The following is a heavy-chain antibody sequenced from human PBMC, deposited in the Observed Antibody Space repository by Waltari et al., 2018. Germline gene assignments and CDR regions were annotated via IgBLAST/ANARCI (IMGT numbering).Heavy chain of an antibody. CDR2: INPSGGST. V-gene: IGHV1-46*01. Sequence: QVQLVQSGAEVKKPGASVKVSCKASGYTFTSYSMHWVRQAPGQGLEWMGIINPSGGSTSYAQKFQGRVTMTRDTSTSTVYMELSSLRSEDTAVYYCARSSSGWYYFDYWGQGTLVTVSS. D-gene: IGHD6-19*01. CDR1: GYTFTSYS. J-gene: IGHJ4*02. CDR3: ARSSSGWYYFDY.